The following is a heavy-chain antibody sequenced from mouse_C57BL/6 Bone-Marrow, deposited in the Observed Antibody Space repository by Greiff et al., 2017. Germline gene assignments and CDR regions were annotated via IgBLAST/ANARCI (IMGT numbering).Heavy chain of an antibody. CDR2: ISNKANAYTT. Sequence: EVKVVESGGGLVQPGGSLSLSCAASGFTFTDYYMSWVRQPPGQALEWLGFISNKANAYTTKYSASVKGRFTISRDNYQSILYLQMNALRAEYSATYYCARALLLECYYLAWFAYWGQGTLVTVSA. V-gene: IGHV7-3*01. D-gene: IGHD2-3*01. J-gene: IGHJ3*01. CDR3: ARALLLECYYLAWFAY. CDR1: GFTFTDYY.